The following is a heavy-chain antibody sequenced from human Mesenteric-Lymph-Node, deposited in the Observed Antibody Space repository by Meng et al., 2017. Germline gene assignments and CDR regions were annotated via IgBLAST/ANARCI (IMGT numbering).Heavy chain of an antibody. J-gene: IGHJ4*02. V-gene: IGHV1-69*13. D-gene: IGHD3-9*01. Sequence: SVKVSCKASGGTFSSYAISWVRQAPGQGLEWMGGIIPIFGTANYAQKFQGRVTITADESTSTAYMELRSLRSDDTAVYYCARVTTGTLDYWGQGTLVTVSS. CDR3: ARVTTGTLDY. CDR2: IIPIFGTA. CDR1: GGTFSSYA.